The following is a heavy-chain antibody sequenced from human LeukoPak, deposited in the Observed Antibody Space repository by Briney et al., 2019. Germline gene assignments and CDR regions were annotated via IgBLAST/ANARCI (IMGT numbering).Heavy chain of an antibody. CDR3: AKDSTVGWADYYYMDV. CDR1: GFTFSSYG. CDR2: ISGSGGST. J-gene: IGHJ6*03. Sequence: GGSLRLSCAASGFTFSSYGMSWVRQAPGKGLEWVSAISGSGGSTYYADSVKGRFTISRDNSKNTLYLQMNSLRAEDTAVYYCAKDSTVGWADYYYMDVWGKGTTVTVSS. V-gene: IGHV3-23*01. D-gene: IGHD3-3*02.